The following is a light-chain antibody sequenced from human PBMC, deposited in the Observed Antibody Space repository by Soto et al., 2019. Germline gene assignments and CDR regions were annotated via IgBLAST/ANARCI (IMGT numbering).Light chain of an antibody. Sequence: QSVLTQPASVSGSPGQSITISCTGTSSDVGGYNYVSWYQHRPGKAPKLMIFDVSNRPSGVSNRFSGSKSGNTASLTISWLQPEDEADYYCSSYTTSNTRQIVFGTGTKVTVL. J-gene: IGLJ1*01. V-gene: IGLV2-14*03. CDR3: SSYTTSNTRQIV. CDR1: SSDVGGYNY. CDR2: DVS.